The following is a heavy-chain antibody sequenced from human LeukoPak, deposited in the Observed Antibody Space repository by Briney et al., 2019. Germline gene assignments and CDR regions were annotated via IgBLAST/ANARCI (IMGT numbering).Heavy chain of an antibody. V-gene: IGHV5-51*01. Sequence: GESLKISCKGSAHSLTSNWIGWVRQVPGKGLEWMGIIHLGDAETRYSPSFQGQVTISADNSINTAYLQWSSLKASDTAMYFCARYHDYVWGTYRGAFDFWGQGTMVTVSS. D-gene: IGHD3-16*02. J-gene: IGHJ3*01. CDR2: IHLGDAET. CDR1: AHSLTSNW. CDR3: ARYHDYVWGTYRGAFDF.